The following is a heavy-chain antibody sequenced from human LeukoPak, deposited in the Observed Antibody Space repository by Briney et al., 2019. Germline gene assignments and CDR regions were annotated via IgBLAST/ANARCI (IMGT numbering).Heavy chain of an antibody. CDR3: ATPPECSSGSCPSY. CDR2: INPNSGGT. J-gene: IGHJ4*02. D-gene: IGHD2-15*01. Sequence: GASVKVSCKASGYTFTGYYMHWVRQAPGQGLEWMGRINPNSGGTNYAQKFQGRVTMTRDTSISTAYMELSSLRFDDTAVYYCATPPECSSGSCPSYWGQGTLVTVSS. CDR1: GYTFTGYY. V-gene: IGHV1-2*06.